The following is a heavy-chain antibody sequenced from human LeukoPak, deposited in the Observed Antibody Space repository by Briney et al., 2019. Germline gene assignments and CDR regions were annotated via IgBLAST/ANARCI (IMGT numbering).Heavy chain of an antibody. CDR1: DYSISSGYF. V-gene: IGHV4-28*01. J-gene: IGHJ4*02. CDR2: IYYSGST. D-gene: IGHD3-9*01. Sequence: SETLSLTCVASDYSISSGYFWGWIRRPPRKGLEWTGYIYYSGSTNYNPSLKSRVTMSVDTSKNQFSLNLNSVTAADTAVYYRARLIFPWHYFDYWGQGILVTVSS. CDR3: ARLIFPWHYFDY.